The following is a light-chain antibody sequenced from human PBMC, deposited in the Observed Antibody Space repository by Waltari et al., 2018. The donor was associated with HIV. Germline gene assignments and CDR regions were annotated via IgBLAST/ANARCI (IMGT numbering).Light chain of an antibody. CDR3: QVWHSNSDHVV. Sequence: SYVLTQPPSVSVAPGQTARITCEGNNIGSQSVHWYQQRPGQAPALVVHDDSDRPSGSPERFSGFNSGKTATLTISRVEAGDEADYYCQVWHSNSDHVVFGGGTKLTVL. V-gene: IGLV3-21*02. CDR2: DDS. CDR1: NIGSQS. J-gene: IGLJ2*01.